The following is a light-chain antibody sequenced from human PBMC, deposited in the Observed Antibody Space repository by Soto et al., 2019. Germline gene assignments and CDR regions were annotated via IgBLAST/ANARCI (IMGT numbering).Light chain of an antibody. CDR3: QQYNNWPPWT. J-gene: IGKJ1*01. Sequence: EIVLTQSPGPLSLSPGERATLSCRSSQSVSSSYLAWYQQKPGQAPRLLLYGASTRATGIPARFSGSGSGTEFTLTISSLQSEDFAVYYCQQYNNWPPWTLGQGTKVDI. CDR1: QSVSSSY. V-gene: IGKV3-15*01. CDR2: GAS.